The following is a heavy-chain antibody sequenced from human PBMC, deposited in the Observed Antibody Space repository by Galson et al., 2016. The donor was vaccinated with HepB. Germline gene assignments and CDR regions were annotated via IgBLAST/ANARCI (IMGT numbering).Heavy chain of an antibody. V-gene: IGHV3-30*04. D-gene: IGHD6-13*01. CDR1: GFTFSSYK. CDR2: ILYDGSDK. CDR3: ARDQYVRGSGWYSASGY. Sequence: SLRLSCAASGFTFSSYKMHWVRQAPGKGLDWVAVILYDGSDKYYADSVKGRFTISRDNSKNTLYLQMNSLRAEDTAVYYCARDQYVRGSGWYSASGYWGQGTLVTVSS. J-gene: IGHJ4*02.